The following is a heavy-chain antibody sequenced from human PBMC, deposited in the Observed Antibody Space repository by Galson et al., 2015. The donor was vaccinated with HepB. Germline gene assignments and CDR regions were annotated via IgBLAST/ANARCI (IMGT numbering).Heavy chain of an antibody. Sequence: SLRLSCAASGFTFSSYGTHWVRQAPGKGLEWVAFIRYDGSNKYYADSVKGRFTISRDNSKNTLYLQMNSLRAEDTAVYYCAKDFRVVTATPRAYGMDVWGQGTTVTVSS. V-gene: IGHV3-30*02. CDR2: IRYDGSNK. D-gene: IGHD2-21*02. CDR1: GFTFSSYG. CDR3: AKDFRVVTATPRAYGMDV. J-gene: IGHJ6*02.